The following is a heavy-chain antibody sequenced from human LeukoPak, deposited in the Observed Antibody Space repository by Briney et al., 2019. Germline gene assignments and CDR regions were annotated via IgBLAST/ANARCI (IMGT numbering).Heavy chain of an antibody. D-gene: IGHD3-22*01. CDR1: GGTFSSYA. CDR3: ARDPADTMSDDAFDI. J-gene: IGHJ3*02. Sequence: ASVKVSCEASGGTFSSYAISWVRQAPGQGLEWMGGIIPIFGTANYAQKFQGRVTITADESTSTAYMELSSLRSEDTAVYYCARDPADTMSDDAFDIWGQGTMVTVSS. CDR2: IIPIFGTA. V-gene: IGHV1-69*13.